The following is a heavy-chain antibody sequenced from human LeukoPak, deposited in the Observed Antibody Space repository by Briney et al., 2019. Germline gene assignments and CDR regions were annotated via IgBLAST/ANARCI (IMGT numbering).Heavy chain of an antibody. J-gene: IGHJ4*02. CDR3: ARELSCSSTSCYDY. CDR2: IYYSGST. CDR1: GGSLSSGDYY. Sequence: PSQTLSLTCIVSGGSLSSGDYYWSWIRQPPGKGLEWIGYIYYSGSTYYNPSLKSRVTISVDTSKNQFSLKLSSVTAADTAVYYCARELSCSSTSCYDYWGQGTLVTVSS. V-gene: IGHV4-30-4*01. D-gene: IGHD2-2*01.